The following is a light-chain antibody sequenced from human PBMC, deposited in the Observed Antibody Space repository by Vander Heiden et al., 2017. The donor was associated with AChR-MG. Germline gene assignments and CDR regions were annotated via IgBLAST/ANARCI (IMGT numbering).Light chain of an antibody. CDR2: EVN. Sequence: QSALTQPPSASGSLGQSVTISCTGTSSDVGGYGHVSWYQQHPGKAPKLIIFEVNGRPSGVPDRFSGSKSGNSASLRVSGLQSEDEADYYCCSYAASDSYVFGTGTKVTVL. CDR1: SSDVGGYGH. CDR3: CSYAASDSYV. V-gene: IGLV2-8*01. J-gene: IGLJ1*01.